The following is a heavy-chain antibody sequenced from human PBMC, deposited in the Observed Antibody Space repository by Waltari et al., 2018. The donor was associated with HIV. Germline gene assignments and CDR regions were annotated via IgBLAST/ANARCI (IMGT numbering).Heavy chain of an antibody. CDR3: ARSSELWFGELVRAFDI. V-gene: IGHV1-2*06. CDR1: GYTFTGYY. CDR2: INPNSGGT. J-gene: IGHJ3*02. D-gene: IGHD3-10*01. Sequence: VSCKASGYTFTGYYMHWVRQAPGQGLEWMGRINPNSGGTNYAQKFQSRVTMTRDTSISTAYMELSRLRSDDTAVYYCARSSELWFGELVRAFDIWGQGTMVTVSS.